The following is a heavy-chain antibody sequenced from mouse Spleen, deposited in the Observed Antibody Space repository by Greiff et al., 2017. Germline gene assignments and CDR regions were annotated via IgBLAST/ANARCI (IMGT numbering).Heavy chain of an antibody. Sequence: EVQLQQSGAELVKPGASVKLSCTASGFNIKDTYMHWVKQRPEQGLEWIGRIDPANGNTKYDPKFQSKATITAYTSSNTAYLQLSSLTSEDTAVYYCASPYGYDEGFAYWGQGTLVTVSA. V-gene: IGHV14-3*02. J-gene: IGHJ3*01. CDR2: IDPANGNT. CDR3: ASPYGYDEGFAY. CDR1: GFNIKDTY. D-gene: IGHD2-2*01.